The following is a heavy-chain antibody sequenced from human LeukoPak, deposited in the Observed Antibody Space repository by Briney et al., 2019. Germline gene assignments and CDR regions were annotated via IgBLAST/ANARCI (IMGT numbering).Heavy chain of an antibody. V-gene: IGHV3-48*03. CDR3: VSPPYYFDSGNYYGGY. CDR1: GFIFSSYE. J-gene: IGHJ4*02. Sequence: GGSLRLSCVASGFIFSSYEINWVRQAPGKGLEWVSYISSNGYTKNYADSVKGRFTVSGDNAKNSLYLQMNSLRAEDTAIYYCVSPPYYFDSGNYYGGYWGQGTLVTVSS. CDR2: ISSNGYTK. D-gene: IGHD3-22*01.